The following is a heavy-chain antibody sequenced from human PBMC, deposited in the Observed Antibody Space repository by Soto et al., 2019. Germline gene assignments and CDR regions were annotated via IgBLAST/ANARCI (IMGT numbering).Heavy chain of an antibody. CDR3: AKALPPYYYDSSGYYYYYGMDV. CDR2: ISGSGGST. CDR1: GFTFSSYA. Sequence: GGSLRLSCAASGFTFSSYAMSWVRQAPGKGLEWVSAISGSGGSTYYADSMKGRFTISRDNSKNTLYLQMNSLRAEDTAVYYCAKALPPYYYDSSGYYYYYGMDVWGQGTTVTVSS. J-gene: IGHJ6*02. V-gene: IGHV3-23*01. D-gene: IGHD3-22*01.